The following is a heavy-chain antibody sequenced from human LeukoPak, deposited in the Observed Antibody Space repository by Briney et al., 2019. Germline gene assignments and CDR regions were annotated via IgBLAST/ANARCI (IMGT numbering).Heavy chain of an antibody. D-gene: IGHD3-10*01. V-gene: IGHV3-23*01. CDR2: ISGSGGRT. CDR3: AKAPMVRGLTYDY. Sequence: GGSLRLSRAPSGVTPSIYVTSWVRQAPGKGQEWVSAISGSGGRTYYADSVKGRFTISRDNSKNTLYLQMNILSAEDTAACYCAKAPMVRGLTYDYWGQGNLVTVSS. CDR1: GVTPSIYV. J-gene: IGHJ4*02.